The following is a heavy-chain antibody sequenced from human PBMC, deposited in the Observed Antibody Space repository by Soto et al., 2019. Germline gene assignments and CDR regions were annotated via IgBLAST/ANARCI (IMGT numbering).Heavy chain of an antibody. CDR3: ARYGRMIAAAANPEEYYYYYYGMDV. V-gene: IGHV3-30-3*01. D-gene: IGHD6-13*01. J-gene: IGHJ6*02. Sequence: QVQLVESGGGVVQPGRSLRLSCAASGFTFSSYAMHWVRQAPGKGLEWVAVISYDGSNKYYADSVKGRFTISRDNSKNTLYLQMNSLRAEDTAVYYCARYGRMIAAAANPEEYYYYYYGMDVWGQGTTVTVSS. CDR2: ISYDGSNK. CDR1: GFTFSSYA.